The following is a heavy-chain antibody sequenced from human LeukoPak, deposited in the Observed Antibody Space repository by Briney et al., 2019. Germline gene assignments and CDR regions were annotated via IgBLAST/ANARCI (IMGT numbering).Heavy chain of an antibody. CDR2: IYYSGST. D-gene: IGHD5-18*01. CDR1: GGSISSYY. J-gene: IGHJ6*04. Sequence: SETLSLTCTVSGGSISSYYWSWIRQPPGKGLEWNGYIYYSGSTNYNPSLKSRVTISVDTSKNQFSLKLSSVTAADTAVYYCARVWAGTAMVPNYYYYGMDVWGKGTTVTVSS. CDR3: ARVWAGTAMVPNYYYYGMDV. V-gene: IGHV4-59*01.